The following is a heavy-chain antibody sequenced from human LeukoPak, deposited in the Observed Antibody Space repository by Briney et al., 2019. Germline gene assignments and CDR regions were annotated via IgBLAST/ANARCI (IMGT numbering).Heavy chain of an antibody. CDR3: ARDQAVGGPIDY. D-gene: IGHD3-16*01. CDR1: GFTFSSDG. Sequence: GGSLRLSCAAYGFTFSSDGMDCGRRAPGRGLEWVAVIWYDGSNKYYADSVKGRFTISRDNSKNTLYLQMNSLRAEDTGVYYCARDQAVGGPIDYWGQGTLVTVSS. J-gene: IGHJ4*02. CDR2: IWYDGSNK. V-gene: IGHV3-33*01.